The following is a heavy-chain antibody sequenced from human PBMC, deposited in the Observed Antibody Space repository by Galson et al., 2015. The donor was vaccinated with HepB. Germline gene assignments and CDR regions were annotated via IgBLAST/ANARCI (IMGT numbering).Heavy chain of an antibody. J-gene: IGHJ3*01. V-gene: IGHV3-48*02. CDR1: GFTFSSYI. D-gene: IGHD6-19*01. CDR3: ARDHEEQWQPDNDAFDV. CDR2: IGGLGRTI. Sequence: SLRLSCAASGFTFSSYIMNWVRQTPEKGLEWIAYIGGLGRTIYYADSVKGRFTISRDNAKNSLYLEMNSLTDEDTAVYYCARDHEEQWQPDNDAFDVWGQGTTVIVSS.